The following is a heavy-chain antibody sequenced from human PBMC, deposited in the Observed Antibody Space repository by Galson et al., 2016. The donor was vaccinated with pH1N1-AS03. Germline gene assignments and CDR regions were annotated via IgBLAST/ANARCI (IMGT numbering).Heavy chain of an antibody. Sequence: SLRLSCAASGFTFSNYEMNWVRQAPGKGLEWVSYISNSGTTVHYADSVKGRFTISRDNAKNSLYLQLSSLRAEDTAVYYCARDPTYATSGYYYPHSDSWGQGTLVTVSS. CDR3: ARDPTYATSGYYYPHSDS. D-gene: IGHD3-22*01. J-gene: IGHJ5*01. CDR1: GFTFSNYE. CDR2: ISNSGTTV. V-gene: IGHV3-48*03.